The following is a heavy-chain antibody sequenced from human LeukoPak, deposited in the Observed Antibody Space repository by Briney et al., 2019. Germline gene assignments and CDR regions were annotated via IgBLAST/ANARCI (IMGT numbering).Heavy chain of an antibody. Sequence: SETLSLTCTVSGGSISSGSYYWGWIRQPPGKGLEWIGDIYYSGSTYYNPSLKSRVTISVDTSKNQFSLKLSSVTAADTAVYYCARSAVVTAAPGYWGQGTLVTVSS. CDR2: IYYSGST. J-gene: IGHJ4*02. V-gene: IGHV4-39*01. CDR3: ARSAVVTAAPGY. CDR1: GGSISSGSYY. D-gene: IGHD2-21*02.